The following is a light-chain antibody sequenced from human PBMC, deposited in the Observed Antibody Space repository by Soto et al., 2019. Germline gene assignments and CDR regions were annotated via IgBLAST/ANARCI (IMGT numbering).Light chain of an antibody. CDR3: QQYHNWPPGT. V-gene: IGKV3-15*01. J-gene: IGKJ1*01. CDR1: QSVSSN. Sequence: EIVMTQSPATLSVSPGERATLSCRASQSVSSNLAWYQQKPGQTPRLLIYGASTRATGNPARFSGSGSGTEFTLTISSLQSGDFAVYYCQQYHNWPPGTFDQGTKVEIK. CDR2: GAS.